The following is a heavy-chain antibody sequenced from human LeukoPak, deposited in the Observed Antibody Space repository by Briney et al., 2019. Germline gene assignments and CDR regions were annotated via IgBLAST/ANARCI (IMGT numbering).Heavy chain of an antibody. CDR3: AFGYSYGYSAFDI. J-gene: IGHJ3*02. D-gene: IGHD5-18*01. CDR2: ISSSSYI. Sequence: GGSLRLSCAASGFTFSSYSMNWVRQAPGKGLEWVSSISSSSYIYYADSVKGRFTISRDNAKNSLYLQMNSLRAEDTAVYYCAFGYSYGYSAFDIWGQGTMVTVSS. V-gene: IGHV3-21*01. CDR1: GFTFSSYS.